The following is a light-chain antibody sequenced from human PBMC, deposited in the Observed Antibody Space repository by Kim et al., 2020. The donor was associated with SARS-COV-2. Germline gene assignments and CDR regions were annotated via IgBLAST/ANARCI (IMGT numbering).Light chain of an antibody. Sequence: ASVGDTVTMSRRASQRIMINFVWCKQKPGKAPRSLIYAVSSLQSGVSSKFSGGVSVTDFTLTISSLQPEDFATYFCQQYQSFPVTFGQGTRLEIK. CDR3: QQYQSFPVT. CDR1: QRIMIN. CDR2: AVS. J-gene: IGKJ5*01. V-gene: IGKV1-16*02.